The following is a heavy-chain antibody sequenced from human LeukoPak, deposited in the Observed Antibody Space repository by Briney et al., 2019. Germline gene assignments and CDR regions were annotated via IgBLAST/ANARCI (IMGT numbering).Heavy chain of an antibody. CDR2: IYTSGST. V-gene: IGHV4-4*07. J-gene: IGHJ4*02. Sequence: SETLSLTCTVPGGSISSYYWSWIRQPAGKGLAWIGRIYTSGSTNYNASLKSRVSMSVDTSKNQFSLKLSSVTAADTAVFYCARENSGSYREFDYWGQGTLGTVSS. CDR3: ARENSGSYREFDY. D-gene: IGHD1-26*01. CDR1: GGSISSYY.